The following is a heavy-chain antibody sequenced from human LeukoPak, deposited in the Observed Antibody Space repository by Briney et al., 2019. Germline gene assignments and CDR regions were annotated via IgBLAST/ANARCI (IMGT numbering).Heavy chain of an antibody. CDR2: INPNSGGT. D-gene: IGHD5-18*01. CDR3: ARDADGQLWLRY. CDR1: GYTFTGYY. V-gene: IGHV1-2*02. Sequence: ASVKVSCKASGYTFTGYYMHWVRQAPGQGLEWMGWINPNSGGTNYAQKFQGRVTMTRDTYISTAYMDLSRLRSDDTAVYYCARDADGQLWLRYWGEGTLVTVSS. J-gene: IGHJ4*02.